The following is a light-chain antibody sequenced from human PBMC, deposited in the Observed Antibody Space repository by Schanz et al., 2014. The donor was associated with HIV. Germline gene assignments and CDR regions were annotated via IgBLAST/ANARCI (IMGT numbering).Light chain of an antibody. V-gene: IGLV2-14*03. CDR3: AVWDDSLNGVV. CDR1: SSDLGAYNY. CDR2: EVS. J-gene: IGLJ2*01. Sequence: QSALTQPASVSGSPGQSITISCTGTSSDLGAYNYVSWYQQHPGEAPKLMIYEVSKRPSGVPDRFTGSKSGTSASLAISGLQSADESDYYCAVWDDSLNGVVFGGGTKLTVL.